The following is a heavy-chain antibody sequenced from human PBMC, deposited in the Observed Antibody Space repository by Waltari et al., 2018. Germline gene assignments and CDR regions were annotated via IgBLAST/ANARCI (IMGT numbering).Heavy chain of an antibody. CDR1: GFTFRNYG. CDR3: ATVRGQGRPPLGWYLDI. J-gene: IGHJ2*01. D-gene: IGHD6-6*01. CDR2: IWYDGSKK. Sequence: QVQLVESGGGVVQPGRSLRLSCAASGFTFRNYGMYWVRQAPGKGLEWLAIIWYDGSKKYYADSVKGRFTISRDNSKNTLYLQMDSLRVEDTAVYYCATVRGQGRPPLGWYLDIWGRGTLVTVSS. V-gene: IGHV3-33*01.